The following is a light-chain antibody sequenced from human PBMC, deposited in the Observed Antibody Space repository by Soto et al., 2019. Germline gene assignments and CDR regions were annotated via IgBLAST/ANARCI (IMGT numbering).Light chain of an antibody. Sequence: DIPLTQSPSFLAASVGDRINITCRASQGINIFLAWFQQKPGKAPNLLISAASTLQSGVPSRFSGSGSETEFTLTITSLQPEDSATYYCQQRNSYPRTFGQGTKVDIK. J-gene: IGKJ2*01. CDR1: QGINIF. CDR3: QQRNSYPRT. V-gene: IGKV1-9*01. CDR2: AAS.